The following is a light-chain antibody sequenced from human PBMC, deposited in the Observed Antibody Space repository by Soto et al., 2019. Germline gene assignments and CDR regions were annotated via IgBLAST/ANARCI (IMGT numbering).Light chain of an antibody. Sequence: QSVLTQPPSVSGSPGQSVTISCTGTSSDVGAYNYVAWYQQHPGKAPKLMIYDVSNRPSGVPNRFSGAKSGNTASLTISGLQAEDEADYYCNSYTSSSTLYVFGTGTKVTVL. CDR3: NSYTSSSTLYV. V-gene: IGLV2-14*01. CDR1: SSDVGAYNY. CDR2: DVS. J-gene: IGLJ1*01.